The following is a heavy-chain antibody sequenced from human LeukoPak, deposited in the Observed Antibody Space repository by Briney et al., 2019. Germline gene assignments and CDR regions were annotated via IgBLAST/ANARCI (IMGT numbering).Heavy chain of an antibody. D-gene: IGHD2-15*01. CDR1: GGSISSYY. CDR2: ISYNGST. V-gene: IGHV4-59*12. Sequence: SETLSLTCTVSGGSISSYYWSWIRQPPGKGLDWIGYISYNGSTNYNPSLKSRVTISVDTSKNQFSLKLSSVTAADTAVYYCARRALGYCSGGSCYSFAFDIWGQGTMVTVSS. J-gene: IGHJ3*02. CDR3: ARRALGYCSGGSCYSFAFDI.